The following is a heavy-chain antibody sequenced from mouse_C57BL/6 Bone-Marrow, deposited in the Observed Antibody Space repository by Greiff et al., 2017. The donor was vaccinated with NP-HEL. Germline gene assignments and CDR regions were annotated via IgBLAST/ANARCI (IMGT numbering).Heavy chain of an antibody. V-gene: IGHV1-59*01. J-gene: IGHJ3*01. Sequence: VQLQQPGAELVRPGTSVKLSCKASGYTFTSYWMHWVKQRPGQGLEWIGVIDPSDSYTNYNQKFKGKATLTVDTSSSTAYMQRSSLTSEDTAVYYCASCTSYYSKPCAYGGQGTLVTVSA. CDR2: IDPSDSYT. D-gene: IGHD2-5*01. CDR1: GYTFTSYW. CDR3: ASCTSYYSKPCAY.